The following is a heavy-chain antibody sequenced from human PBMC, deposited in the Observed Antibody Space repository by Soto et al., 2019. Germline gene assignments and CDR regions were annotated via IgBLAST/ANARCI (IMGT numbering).Heavy chain of an antibody. V-gene: IGHV3-21*01. CDR3: ARSTSLGGMDV. J-gene: IGHJ6*02. D-gene: IGHD1-1*01. Sequence: EVQLVESGGGLVQPGGSLRLSCAASGFTFSTYSMNWVRQAPGEGLEWVSSIRSTTGYMYNADSVKGRFTISRDNAKNSLYPQMISLRAEDTAVYYCARSTSLGGMDVWGQGTTVTVSS. CDR1: GFTFSTYS. CDR2: IRSTTGYM.